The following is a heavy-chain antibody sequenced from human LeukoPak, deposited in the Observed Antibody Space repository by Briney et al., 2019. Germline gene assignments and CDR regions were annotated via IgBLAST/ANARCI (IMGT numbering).Heavy chain of an antibody. V-gene: IGHV4-34*01. CDR2: INHSGST. CDR3: ARNKRGYSGYEIFDY. D-gene: IGHD5-12*01. J-gene: IGHJ4*02. Sequence: PSETLSLTCAVYGGSFSGYYWSWIRQPPGKGVGWIGEINHSGSTNYNPSLKSRVTISVDTSKNQFSLKLSSVTAADTAVYYCARNKRGYSGYEIFDYWGQGTLVTVSS. CDR1: GGSFSGYY.